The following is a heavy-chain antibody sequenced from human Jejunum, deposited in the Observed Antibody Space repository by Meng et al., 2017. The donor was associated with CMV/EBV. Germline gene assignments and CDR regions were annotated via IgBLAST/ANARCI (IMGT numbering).Heavy chain of an antibody. J-gene: IGHJ4*02. V-gene: IGHV4-39*07. Sequence: QLQLQESGPGLVKPSVTLSLTCTVSGDSIRNSNYYWGWIRQPPGKGLEWIGSIYYSGGVRYNPSLKSRVTISVDTSKNQFSLKLSSVTAADTAVYFCARETTLTAYYSHDYWGQENLVTVSS. CDR2: IYYSGGV. CDR3: ARETTLTAYYSHDY. D-gene: IGHD3-9*01. CDR1: GDSIRNSNYY.